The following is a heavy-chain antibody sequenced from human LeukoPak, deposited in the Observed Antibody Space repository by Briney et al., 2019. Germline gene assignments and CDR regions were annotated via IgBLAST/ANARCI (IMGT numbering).Heavy chain of an antibody. D-gene: IGHD5/OR15-5a*01. Sequence: GRSLRLSCAASGFTFSSYGMHWVRQAPGKGLEWVAVISYDGSNKYYADSVKGRFTISRDNSKNSLYLQMNSLRAEDTAVYYCARDRHGSAVYNFDYWGQGTLVAVSS. J-gene: IGHJ4*02. V-gene: IGHV3-30*03. CDR2: ISYDGSNK. CDR1: GFTFSSYG. CDR3: ARDRHGSAVYNFDY.